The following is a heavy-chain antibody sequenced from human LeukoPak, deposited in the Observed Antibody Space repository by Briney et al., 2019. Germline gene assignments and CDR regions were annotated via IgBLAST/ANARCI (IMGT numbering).Heavy chain of an antibody. CDR1: GFIFSNYA. CDR2: ISYDGSNK. CDR3: AREEITMVRGVIRHFDY. Sequence: GGSLRLSCAASGFIFSNYAMHWVRQAPGKGLEWVALISYDGSNKNYADSVKGRFTISRDNSKNTLYLQMNSLRAEDTAVYYCAREEITMVRGVIRHFDYWGQGTLVTVSS. D-gene: IGHD3-10*01. J-gene: IGHJ4*02. V-gene: IGHV3-30*04.